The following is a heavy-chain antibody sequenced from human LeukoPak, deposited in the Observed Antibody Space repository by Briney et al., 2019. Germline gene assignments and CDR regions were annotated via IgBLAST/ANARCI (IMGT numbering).Heavy chain of an antibody. CDR2: IYYSGST. CDR3: ARARSEWLQLYFDY. V-gene: IGHV4-59*01. CDR1: GGSISSYY. Sequence: KSSETLSLTCTVSGGSISSYYWSWIRQPPGKGLEWIGYIYYSGSTYYNPSLKSRVTISVDTSKNQFSLKLSSVTAADTAVYYCARARSEWLQLYFDYWGQGTLVTVSS. J-gene: IGHJ4*02. D-gene: IGHD5-18*01.